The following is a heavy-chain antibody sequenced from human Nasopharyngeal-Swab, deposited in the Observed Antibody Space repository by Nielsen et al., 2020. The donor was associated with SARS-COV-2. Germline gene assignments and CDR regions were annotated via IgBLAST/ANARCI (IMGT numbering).Heavy chain of an antibody. CDR2: ISAYNGNT. J-gene: IGHJ4*02. Sequence: ASVKVSFKASGYTFTSYGISWVRQATGQGLEWMGWISAYNGNTNYAQKLQGRVTMTTDTSTSKAYMELRSLRSDDTAVYYCARGYCSSTSCYYFDYWGQGTLVTVSS. D-gene: IGHD2-2*01. CDR1: GYTFTSYG. CDR3: ARGYCSSTSCYYFDY. V-gene: IGHV1-18*04.